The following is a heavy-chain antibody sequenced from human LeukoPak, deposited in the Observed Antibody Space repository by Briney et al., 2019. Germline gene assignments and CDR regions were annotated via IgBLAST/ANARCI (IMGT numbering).Heavy chain of an antibody. Sequence: GSLRLSCAASGFTFSSYAMHWVRQAPGKGLEWVAVISYDGSYKFYADSVKGRFTTSRDNSKNTLYLQMNSLRAEDTAIYFCARGYVVVVPAATSFDKWGQGTLVTVSS. J-gene: IGHJ4*02. V-gene: IGHV3-30-3*01. CDR1: GFTFSSYA. D-gene: IGHD2-2*01. CDR3: ARGYVVVVPAATSFDK. CDR2: ISYDGSYK.